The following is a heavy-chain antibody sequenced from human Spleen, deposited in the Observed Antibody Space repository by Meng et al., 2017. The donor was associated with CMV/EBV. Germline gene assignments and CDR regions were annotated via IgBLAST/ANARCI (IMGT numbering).Heavy chain of an antibody. CDR3: ARATHFDY. D-gene: IGHD4-17*01. CDR1: GFTFSSYS. Sequence: GESLKISCAASGFTFSSYSMNWVRQAPGKGLEWVSTIESSESYYTDSVKGRFTISRDNAKNTLYLQMNSLRAEDTAVYYCARATHFDYWGQGTLVTVSS. CDR2: IESSESY. J-gene: IGHJ4*02. V-gene: IGHV3-21*01.